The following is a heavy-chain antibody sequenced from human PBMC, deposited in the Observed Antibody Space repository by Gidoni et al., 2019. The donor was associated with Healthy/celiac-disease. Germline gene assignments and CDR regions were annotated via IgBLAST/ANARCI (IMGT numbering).Heavy chain of an antibody. Sequence: QVQLQESGPGLVKPSETLSLTCTVSGYSISSGYYWGWIRQPPGKGLEWIGSIYHSGSTYYNPSLKSRVTISVDTSKNQFSLKLSSVTAADTAVYYCASRYGDYERIDGDWFDPWGQGTLVTVSS. CDR1: GYSISSGYY. V-gene: IGHV4-38-2*02. CDR2: IYHSGST. J-gene: IGHJ5*02. CDR3: ASRYGDYERIDGDWFDP. D-gene: IGHD4-17*01.